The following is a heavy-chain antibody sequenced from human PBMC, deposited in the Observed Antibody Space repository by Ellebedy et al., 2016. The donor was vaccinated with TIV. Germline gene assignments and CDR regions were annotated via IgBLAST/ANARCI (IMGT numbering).Heavy chain of an antibody. CDR3: GWDCTSAFCRGGD. V-gene: IGHV4-39*02. CDR2: ISFSGYT. D-gene: IGHD2-2*01. CDR1: GDSITSSPDH. J-gene: IGHJ4*02. Sequence: MPGGSLRLSCTRSGDSITSSPDHWGCLRHPPGKGLEWIGSISFSGYTYYSPSLKSRVTISADTSRNNFSLKLTSVTPADTAVYYCGWDCTSAFCRGGDWGRGFLVTVSS.